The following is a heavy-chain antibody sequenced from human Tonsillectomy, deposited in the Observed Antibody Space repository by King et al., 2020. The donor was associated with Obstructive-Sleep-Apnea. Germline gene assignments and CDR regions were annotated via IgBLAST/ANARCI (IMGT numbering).Heavy chain of an antibody. V-gene: IGHV4-59*08. Sequence: QLQESGPGLVKPSETLSLTCTVSGGSISSYSWSWIRQPPGKGLEWIGYIYYSGSTNYNPTLKSRVSISVDTSKNQFSLKLSSVTAADTVVYYCARISTRKSGFPLDYWGQGTLVTVSS. CDR3: ARISTRKSGFPLDY. CDR1: GGSISSYS. J-gene: IGHJ4*02. D-gene: IGHD3-22*01. CDR2: IYYSGST.